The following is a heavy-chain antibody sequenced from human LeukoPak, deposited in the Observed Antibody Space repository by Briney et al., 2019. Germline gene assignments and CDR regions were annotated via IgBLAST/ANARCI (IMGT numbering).Heavy chain of an antibody. Sequence: SETLSLTCAVYGGSFSGYYWSWIRQPPGKGLEWIGEINHSGSTNYNPSLKSRVTISVDTSKNQFSLKLSSVTAADTAVYYCAREGKKKGYSYGHDAFDIWGQGTMVTVSS. CDR1: GGSFSGYY. CDR3: AREGKKKGYSYGHDAFDI. V-gene: IGHV4-34*01. CDR2: INHSGST. J-gene: IGHJ3*02. D-gene: IGHD5-18*01.